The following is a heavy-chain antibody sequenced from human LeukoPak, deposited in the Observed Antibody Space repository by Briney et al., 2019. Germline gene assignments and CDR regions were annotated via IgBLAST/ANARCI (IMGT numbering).Heavy chain of an antibody. Sequence: GGSLRLSCAASGFTFSSYSMNWVRQAPGKGLEWVSAISGSGGSTYYADSVKGRFTISRDNSKNTLYPQMNSLRAEDTAVYYCAKNRYGGYDAFDIWGQGTMVTVSS. CDR3: AKNRYGGYDAFDI. D-gene: IGHD5-12*01. V-gene: IGHV3-23*01. CDR1: GFTFSSYS. CDR2: ISGSGGST. J-gene: IGHJ3*02.